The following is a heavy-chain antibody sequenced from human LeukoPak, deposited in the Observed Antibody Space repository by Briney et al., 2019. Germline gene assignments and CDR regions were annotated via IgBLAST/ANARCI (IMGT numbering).Heavy chain of an antibody. CDR2: INHSGGST. CDR3: ARTNITVFGVGITGQGINWFDP. Sequence: ASVKVSCKASGYTFTSYYMHWVRQAPGQGLEWMGIINHSGGSTSYAQKFQGRVTMTRDTSTSTVYMELSSLRSEDTAVYYCARTNITVFGVGITGQGINWFDPWGQGTLVSVSS. J-gene: IGHJ5*02. V-gene: IGHV1-46*03. CDR1: GYTFTSYY. D-gene: IGHD3-3*01.